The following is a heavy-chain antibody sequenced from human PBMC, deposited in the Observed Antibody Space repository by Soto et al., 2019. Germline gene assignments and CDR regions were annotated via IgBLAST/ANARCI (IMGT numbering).Heavy chain of an antibody. V-gene: IGHV3-53*01. D-gene: IGHD3-22*01. CDR3: ARDRVESGYPEYFQH. J-gene: IGHJ1*01. CDR1: GFSVSSSH. Sequence: PGGSLRLSCAASGFSVSSSHMNWVRQAPGKGLEWVSVIYSGGSTYYADSVKGRFTISRDNSKNTLYLQMNSLRAEDTAVYYCARDRVESGYPEYFQHWGQGTLVTVSS. CDR2: IYSGGST.